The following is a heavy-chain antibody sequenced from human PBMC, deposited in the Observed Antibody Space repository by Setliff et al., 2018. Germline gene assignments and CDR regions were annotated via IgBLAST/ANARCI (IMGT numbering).Heavy chain of an antibody. CDR1: GGSITSGSFY. V-gene: IGHV4-61*02. Sequence: SETLSLTCTVSGGSITSGSFYWSWIRQPAGKKLEWIGRIHASGSPDYNPSFKSRVSISRDTSANQFSLKLGSVTAADTAVYYCARERYFDWFFEDWGHGTLVTVSS. J-gene: IGHJ4*01. CDR2: IHASGSP. D-gene: IGHD3-9*01. CDR3: ARERYFDWFFED.